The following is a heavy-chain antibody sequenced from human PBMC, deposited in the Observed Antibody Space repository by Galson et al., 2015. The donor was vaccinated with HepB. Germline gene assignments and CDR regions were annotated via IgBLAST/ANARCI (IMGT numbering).Heavy chain of an antibody. V-gene: IGHV3-74*01. CDR3: VRSITTARIDNWFDP. Sequence: SLRLSCAASGFTFSSYWMHWVRQAPGKGLMWVSRINNDGSSTSYGDFVKGRFTISRDNAKNTLYPQMNSLRAEDTAVYYCVRSITTARIDNWFDPWGQGTLVTVSS. CDR1: GFTFSSYW. CDR2: INNDGSST. J-gene: IGHJ5*02. D-gene: IGHD3-16*01.